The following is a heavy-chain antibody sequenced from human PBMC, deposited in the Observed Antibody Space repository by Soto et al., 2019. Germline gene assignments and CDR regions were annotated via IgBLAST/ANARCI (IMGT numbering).Heavy chain of an antibody. Sequence: QVQLQESGPGLVKPSETLSLTCTVSGGTISSWYWSWIRQPPGKGLEWIGYIYYSGSTNCNPSLKSRVTTSVDTSKNQFPLTLSSVTAADTAGYYCARRYGSAIDYWGQGTLVTVSS. CDR3: ARRYGSAIDY. V-gene: IGHV4-59*08. J-gene: IGHJ4*02. CDR2: IYYSGST. CDR1: GGTISSWY. D-gene: IGHD1-26*01.